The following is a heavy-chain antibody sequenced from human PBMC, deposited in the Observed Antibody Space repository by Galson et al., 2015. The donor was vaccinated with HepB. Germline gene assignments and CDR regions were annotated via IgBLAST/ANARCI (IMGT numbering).Heavy chain of an antibody. J-gene: IGHJ6*02. D-gene: IGHD2-15*01. CDR2: IDPSDSYT. CDR1: GYSFTSYW. V-gene: IGHV5-10-1*01. CDR3: ARREGYCGGGSCQGYYGMDV. Sequence: QSGAEVKKPGESLRISCKGSGYSFTSYWISWVRQMPGKGLEWMGRIDPSDSYTNYSPSFQGHVTISADKSISTAYLQWSSLKASDTAMYYCARREGYCGGGSCQGYYGMDVWGQGTTVTVSS.